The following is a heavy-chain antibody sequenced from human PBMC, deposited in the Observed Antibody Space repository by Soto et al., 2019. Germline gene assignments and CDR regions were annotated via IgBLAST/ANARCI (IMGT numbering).Heavy chain of an antibody. D-gene: IGHD6-13*01. J-gene: IGHJ4*02. CDR3: ARIIISYSSSWYYFDY. CDR1: GFTVSSNC. CDR2: IYSGGST. Sequence: EVQLVESGGGLIQPGGSLRLSCAASGFTVSSNCMSWVRQAPGKGLEWVSVIYSGGSTYYADSVKGRFTIPRDNSKNTLYLQMNSLRAEDTAVYYCARIIISYSSSWYYFDYWGQGTLVTVSS. V-gene: IGHV3-53*01.